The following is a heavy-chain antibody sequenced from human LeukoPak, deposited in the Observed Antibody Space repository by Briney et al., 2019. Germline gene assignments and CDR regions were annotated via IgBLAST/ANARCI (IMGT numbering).Heavy chain of an antibody. D-gene: IGHD6-19*01. CDR3: ARVNQWLAPQNRPFDY. J-gene: IGHJ4*02. CDR1: GFTFSSYA. V-gene: IGHV3-30-3*01. CDR2: ISYDGSSQ. Sequence: RPGRSLRLSCAASGFTFSSYAIHWVRQAPGKGLEWVAVISYDGSSQYCADSVKGRFTISRDNSKNTLYLQMNSLRTEDTAVYYCARVNQWLAPQNRPFDYWGQGTLVTVSS.